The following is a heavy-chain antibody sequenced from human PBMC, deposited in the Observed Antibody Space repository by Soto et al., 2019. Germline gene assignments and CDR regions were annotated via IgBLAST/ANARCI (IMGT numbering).Heavy chain of an antibody. D-gene: IGHD1-26*01. J-gene: IGHJ4*02. CDR3: ARGGAMGVDY. CDR1: GFTFNNNW. CDR2: IDSYSTPT. Sequence: GGSLRLSCTASGFTFNNNWMHWVRQAPGKGMVWVARIDSYSTPTNYADSVKGRFTISRDNAKNTVFLHLNSLTDEDTAAYYCARGGAMGVDYWGQGTLVTVSS. V-gene: IGHV3-74*01.